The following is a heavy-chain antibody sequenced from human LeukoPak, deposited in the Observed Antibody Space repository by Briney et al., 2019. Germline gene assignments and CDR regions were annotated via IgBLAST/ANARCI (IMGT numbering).Heavy chain of an antibody. Sequence: PGGSLRLSCAASGFTFSSYSMNWVRQAPGKGLEWVSSISSSSSYIYYADSVKGRFTNSRDNAKNSLYLQMNSLRAEDTAVYYCARDLFYCSGGSCYSGIFDYWGQGTLVTVSS. J-gene: IGHJ4*02. CDR3: ARDLFYCSGGSCYSGIFDY. V-gene: IGHV3-21*01. D-gene: IGHD2-15*01. CDR2: ISSSSSYI. CDR1: GFTFSSYS.